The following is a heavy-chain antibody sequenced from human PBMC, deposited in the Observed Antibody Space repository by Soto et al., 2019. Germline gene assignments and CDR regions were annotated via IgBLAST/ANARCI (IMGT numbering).Heavy chain of an antibody. CDR2: ISSNGVGT. V-gene: IGHV3-64*01. D-gene: IGHD6-6*01. Sequence: EVQLAESGGGLAQPGGSLRLSCAASGFTLSGYAMDWVRQAPGKGLEYVSGISSNGVGTYYANSVEGIFTISRDNSKNTVYLQMGSLRPEDMAVYYCARRARPDFYYMDVWGKGTTVTFS. J-gene: IGHJ6*03. CDR1: GFTLSGYA. CDR3: ARRARPDFYYMDV.